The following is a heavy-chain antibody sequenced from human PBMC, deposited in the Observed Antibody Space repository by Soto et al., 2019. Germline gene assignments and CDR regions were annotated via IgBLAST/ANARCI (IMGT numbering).Heavy chain of an antibody. D-gene: IGHD3-22*01. Sequence: ASVKVSCKASGYTFTSYGISWMRQAPGQGLEWMGWISAYNGNTNYAQKLQGRVTMTTDTSTSTAYMELRSLRSDDTAVYYCARDTDYYDSSGFGYWGQGTLVPVSS. J-gene: IGHJ4*02. CDR1: GYTFTSYG. CDR2: ISAYNGNT. CDR3: ARDTDYYDSSGFGY. V-gene: IGHV1-18*01.